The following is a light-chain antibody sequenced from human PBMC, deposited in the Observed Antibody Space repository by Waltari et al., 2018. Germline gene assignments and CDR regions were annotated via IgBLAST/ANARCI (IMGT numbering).Light chain of an antibody. V-gene: IGKV4-1*01. CDR2: WAF. J-gene: IGKJ3*01. Sequence: DIVMTQSPDSLAVSLGERATIKCKSSQSRLCNADNKNYLAWFQQKPGQPPKLLIYWAFIRESGVPDRFSGGGSGTDFTLTISNLQAEDVAVYYCQQHYGSPLTFGPGTRVDIK. CDR1: QSRLCNADNKNY. CDR3: QQHYGSPLT.